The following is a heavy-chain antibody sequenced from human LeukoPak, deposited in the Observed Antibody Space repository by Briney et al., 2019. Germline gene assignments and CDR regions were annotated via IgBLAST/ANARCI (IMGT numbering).Heavy chain of an antibody. CDR2: FDPEDGET. CDR3: ATDADYSDAFDI. Sequence: GASVKVPCKVSGYTLTELSMHWVRQAPGKGLEWMGGFDPEDGETIYAQKFQGRVTMTEDTSTDTAYMELSSLRSEDTAVYYCATDADYSDAFDIWGQGTMVTVSS. CDR1: GYTLTELS. D-gene: IGHD2-21*01. V-gene: IGHV1-24*01. J-gene: IGHJ3*02.